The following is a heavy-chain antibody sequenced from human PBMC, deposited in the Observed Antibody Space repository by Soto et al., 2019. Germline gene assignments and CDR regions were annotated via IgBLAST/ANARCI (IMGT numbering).Heavy chain of an antibody. CDR2: ISDSGDYT. Sequence: QVQMVESGGGWVKPGESLRLSCIGSGFFLRNNWMTWIRQAPGKGLEWVSYISDSGDYTIYADSLKGRFTISRDNARNSLWLQINRLTAVETAVYDCARSSGWIPVGVYNYGLEVWGQGTTVIVAS. J-gene: IGHJ6*02. CDR3: ARSSGWIPVGVYNYGLEV. V-gene: IGHV3-11*06. CDR1: GFFLRNNW. D-gene: IGHD5-18*01.